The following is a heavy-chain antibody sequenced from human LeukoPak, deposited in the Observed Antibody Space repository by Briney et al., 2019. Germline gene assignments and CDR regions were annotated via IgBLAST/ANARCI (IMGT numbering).Heavy chain of an antibody. V-gene: IGHV3-21*01. J-gene: IGHJ4*02. CDR3: ARGTHSGCYGSG. D-gene: IGHD6-19*01. Sequence: GGSLRLSCAASGFTFSSYSMNWVRQAPGKGLEWVSSISSSSSYIYYADSVKGRFTISRDNAKNSLYLQMNSLRAEDTAVYYCARGTHSGCYGSGWGQGTLVTVPS. CDR1: GFTFSSYS. CDR2: ISSSSSYI.